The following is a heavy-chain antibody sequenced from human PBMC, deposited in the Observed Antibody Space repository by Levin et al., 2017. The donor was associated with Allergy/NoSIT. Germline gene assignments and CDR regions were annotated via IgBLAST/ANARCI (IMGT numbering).Heavy chain of an antibody. D-gene: IGHD3-10*01. CDR1: GDSISSYY. Sequence: SSETLSLTCTVSGDSISSYYWSWIRQPAGKGLEWIGRIYTSGSTNYNPSLKSRVTMSVDTSKNQFSLELSSVTAADTAVYYCARTSGSGSGTYYDVGYFDSWGQGTLVTVSS. J-gene: IGHJ4*02. CDR3: ARTSGSGSGTYYDVGYFDS. CDR2: IYTSGST. V-gene: IGHV4-4*07.